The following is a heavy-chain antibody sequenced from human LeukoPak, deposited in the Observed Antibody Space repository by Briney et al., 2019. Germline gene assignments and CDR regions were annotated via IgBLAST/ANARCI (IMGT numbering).Heavy chain of an antibody. V-gene: IGHV3-21*01. CDR3: ARDPSSGWYRYFDY. CDR1: GFTFSSYS. Sequence: GGSLRLSCAASGFTFSSYSMNWVRQAPGKGLEWVSSISSSSSYIYYADSVKRRFTISRDNAKNSLYLQMNSLRAEDTAVYYCARDPSSGWYRYFDYWGQGTLVTVSS. J-gene: IGHJ4*02. D-gene: IGHD6-19*01. CDR2: ISSSSSYI.